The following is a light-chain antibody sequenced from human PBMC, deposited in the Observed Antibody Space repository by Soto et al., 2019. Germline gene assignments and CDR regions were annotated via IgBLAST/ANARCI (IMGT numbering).Light chain of an antibody. CDR1: QSIRSHY. J-gene: IGKJ1*01. CDR2: GAH. Sequence: EIVLTQSPGTLSLSPGERATLSCRASQSIRSHYLAWYQQKPGQAPSLLISGAHNRAPGIPDRFSGSESGIDFTLRISRLEPEDFAVYYCQQYGSAVTFGQGTKVEIK. V-gene: IGKV3-20*01. CDR3: QQYGSAVT.